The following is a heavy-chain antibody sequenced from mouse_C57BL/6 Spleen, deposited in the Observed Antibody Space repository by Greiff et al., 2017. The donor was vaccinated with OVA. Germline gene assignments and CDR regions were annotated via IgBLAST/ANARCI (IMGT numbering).Heavy chain of an antibody. CDR3: VREDLAYYYGSSPFAY. V-gene: IGHV10-3*01. CDR1: GFTFNTYA. Sequence: DVMLVESGGGLVQPKGSLKLSCAASGFTFNTYAMHWVRQAPGKGLEWVARIRSKSSNYATYYADSVKDRFTISRDDSQSMLYLQMNNLKTEDTAMYYCVREDLAYYYGSSPFAYWGQGTLVTVSA. J-gene: IGHJ3*01. D-gene: IGHD1-1*01. CDR2: IRSKSSNYAT.